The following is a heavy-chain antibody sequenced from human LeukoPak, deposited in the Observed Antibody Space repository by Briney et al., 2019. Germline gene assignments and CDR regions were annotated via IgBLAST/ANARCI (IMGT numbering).Heavy chain of an antibody. CDR1: GGTFSSYA. D-gene: IGHD1-26*01. CDR2: IIPIFGTA. Sequence: GASVKVSCKASGGTFSSYAISWVRQAPGQGLEWMGGIIPIFGTADYAQKFQGRVTITADEFTSTAYMELSSLRSEDTAVYYCARVSRADLDDYSYSPGAFDIWGQGTMVTVSS. CDR3: ARVSRADLDDYSYSPGAFDI. V-gene: IGHV1-69*13. J-gene: IGHJ3*02.